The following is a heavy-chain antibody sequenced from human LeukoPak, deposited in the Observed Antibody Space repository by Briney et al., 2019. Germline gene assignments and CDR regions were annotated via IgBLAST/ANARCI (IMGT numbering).Heavy chain of an antibody. Sequence: GGSLRLSCAASGFTFSIYAMHWVRQAPGKGLEWVAVISNDGSDKYYADSVKGRFTISRDNSKSTLYLQMNSLRAEDTAVYYCARDPYYYDSSGYHDYWGQGTLVTVSS. CDR3: ARDPYYYDSSGYHDY. CDR2: ISNDGSDK. J-gene: IGHJ4*02. CDR1: GFTFSIYA. D-gene: IGHD3-22*01. V-gene: IGHV3-30*04.